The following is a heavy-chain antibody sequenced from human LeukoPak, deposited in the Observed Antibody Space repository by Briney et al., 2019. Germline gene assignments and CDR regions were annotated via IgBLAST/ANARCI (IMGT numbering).Heavy chain of an antibody. CDR2: INHSGST. V-gene: IGHV4-34*01. J-gene: IGHJ4*02. Sequence: SETLSLTYAVYGGSFSGYYWSWIRQPPGKGLEWIGEINHSGSTNYNPSLKSRVTISVDTSKNQFSLKLSSVTAADTAVYYCARGYYYYDSSGYWHYWGQGTLVTVSS. CDR3: ARGYYYYDSSGYWHY. D-gene: IGHD3-22*01. CDR1: GGSFSGYY.